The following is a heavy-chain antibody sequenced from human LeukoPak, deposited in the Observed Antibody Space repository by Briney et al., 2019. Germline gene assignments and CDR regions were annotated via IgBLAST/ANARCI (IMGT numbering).Heavy chain of an antibody. D-gene: IGHD3-3*01. Sequence: ASVKVSCKASGGTFSSYAISWVRQAPGQGLEWMGRIIPILGIANYAQKFQGRVTITADKSTSTAYMELSSLRSEDTAVYYCARDTYYDFWSGYSADWGQGTLVTVSP. V-gene: IGHV1-69*04. CDR1: GGTFSSYA. CDR3: ARDTYYDFWSGYSAD. J-gene: IGHJ4*02. CDR2: IIPILGIA.